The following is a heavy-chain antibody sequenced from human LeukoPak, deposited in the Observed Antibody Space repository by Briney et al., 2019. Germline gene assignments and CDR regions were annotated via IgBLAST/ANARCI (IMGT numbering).Heavy chain of an antibody. CDR1: GFTFSSYG. Sequence: PGGSLRLSCAASGFTFSSYGMSWVRQAPGKGLEWVSAISGSGGSTYYADSVKGRFTISRDNSKNTLYLQMNSLRAEDTAVYYCAKKGGFRYYYYMDVWGKGTTVTISS. J-gene: IGHJ6*03. D-gene: IGHD3-16*01. CDR2: ISGSGGST. CDR3: AKKGGFRYYYYMDV. V-gene: IGHV3-23*01.